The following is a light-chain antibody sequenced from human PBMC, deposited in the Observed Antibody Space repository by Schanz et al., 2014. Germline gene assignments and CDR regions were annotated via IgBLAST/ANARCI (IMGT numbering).Light chain of an antibody. V-gene: IGLV2-11*01. CDR3: SSYAGSNIVV. CDR1: SSDVGGYNY. Sequence: QSALTQPRSVSGSPGQSVAISCTGTSSDVGGYNYVSWYQHHPGKAPKLMVYDVSKRPSGVPDRFSGSKSGNTASLTVSGLQAEDEADYYCSSYAGSNIVVFGGGTKLTVL. J-gene: IGLJ2*01. CDR2: DVS.